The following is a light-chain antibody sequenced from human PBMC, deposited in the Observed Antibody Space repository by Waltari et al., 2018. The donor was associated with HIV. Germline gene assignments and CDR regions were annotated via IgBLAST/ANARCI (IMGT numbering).Light chain of an antibody. Sequence: QSALTQPASVSGSPGQSITISCTVTSSDVGSYNRVSWYQQYPGKAPKLIIYEVTKRLSGGSNRFAGSKSGNTASLTLSGLQADDEADYYCSSYAGARVFGGGTNLIVL. J-gene: IGLJ3*02. CDR1: SSDVGSYNR. V-gene: IGLV2-23*02. CDR2: EVT. CDR3: SSYAGARV.